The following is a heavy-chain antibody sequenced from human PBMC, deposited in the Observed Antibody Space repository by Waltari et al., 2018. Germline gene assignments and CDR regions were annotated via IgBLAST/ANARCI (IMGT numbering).Heavy chain of an antibody. CDR1: GFMFSAAD. CDR3: IRRNYGGDSDMTD. J-gene: IGHJ4*02. V-gene: IGHV3-73*02. D-gene: IGHD2-21*02. CDR2: MRSKAENYAT. Sequence: EVQLVESGGDLVQPGGSLKLSCAASGFMFSAADMHWARQASGKGREWMGRMRSKAENYATAYAASVRGRFTLSRDDSKNTAYLQMNSLETEDTALYYCIRRNYGGDSDMTDWGQGTLVTVSS.